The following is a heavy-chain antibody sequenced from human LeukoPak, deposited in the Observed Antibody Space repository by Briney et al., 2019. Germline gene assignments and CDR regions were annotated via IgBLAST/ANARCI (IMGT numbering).Heavy chain of an antibody. D-gene: IGHD3-10*01. J-gene: IGHJ4*02. CDR2: INHSGST. CDR3: ARGRYYGSGSYFPFDY. CDR1: GASISSSSYY. V-gene: IGHV4-39*07. Sequence: SETLSLTCTVSGASISSSSYYWSWIRQPPGKGLEWIGEINHSGSTNYNPSLKSRVTISVDTSKNQFSLKLSSVTAADTAVYYCARGRYYGSGSYFPFDYWGQGTLVTVSS.